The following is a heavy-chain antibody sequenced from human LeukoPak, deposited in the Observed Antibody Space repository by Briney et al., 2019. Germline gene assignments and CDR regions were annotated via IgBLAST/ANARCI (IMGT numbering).Heavy chain of an antibody. J-gene: IGHJ4*02. Sequence: SETLSLTCTVSGGSISSGDYYWSWIRQPPGKGLEWIGYIYYSGSTYYNPSLKSRVTISVDTSKNQFSLKLSSVTAADTAVYYCARAGRGWLVQGGFDYWGQGTLVTVSS. V-gene: IGHV4-30-4*08. CDR2: IYYSGST. CDR3: ARAGRGWLVQGGFDY. CDR1: GGSISSGDYY. D-gene: IGHD6-19*01.